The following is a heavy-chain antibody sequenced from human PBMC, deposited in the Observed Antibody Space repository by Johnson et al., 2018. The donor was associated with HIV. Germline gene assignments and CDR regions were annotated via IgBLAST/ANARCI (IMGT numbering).Heavy chain of an antibody. V-gene: IGHV3-48*04. D-gene: IGHD3-16*02. Sequence: VQLVESGGGLVQPGGSLRLSCAASGFSVSSNYMTWVRQAPGKGLEWISYISGSGSTIYYADSVKGRFTISRDIAKNSLYLQMSGLRAEDTAVYYCARVRASGWGSYPNDAFDIWGQGTMVTVSS. CDR3: ARVRASGWGSYPNDAFDI. J-gene: IGHJ3*02. CDR2: ISGSGSTI. CDR1: GFSVSSNY.